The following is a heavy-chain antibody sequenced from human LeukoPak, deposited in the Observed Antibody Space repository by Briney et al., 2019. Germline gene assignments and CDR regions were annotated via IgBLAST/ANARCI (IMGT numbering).Heavy chain of an antibody. CDR2: ISNDGTTT. CDR3: ARDYYGSGSY. CDR1: GFTFSGYW. J-gene: IGHJ4*02. D-gene: IGHD3-10*01. Sequence: GGSLRLSSAASGFTFSGYWMLWVRQAPGKGLVWVSRISNDGTTTNYADSVKGRFTISRDNAKNTLYLQMNSLRAEDTAVYYCARDYYGSGSYWGQGALVTVSS. V-gene: IGHV3-74*01.